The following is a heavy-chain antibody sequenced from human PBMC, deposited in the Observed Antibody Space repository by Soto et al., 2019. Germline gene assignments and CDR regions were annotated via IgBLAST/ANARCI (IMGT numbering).Heavy chain of an antibody. D-gene: IGHD1-1*01. J-gene: IGHJ4*02. V-gene: IGHV2-5*02. CDR2: IYWDDDK. CDR1: GFSLSTSGVG. CDR3: AHRASLQGNWAGGYFDS. Sequence: QITLEESGPPRVKPTQTLTLTCIFSGFSLSTSGVGVGWIRQPPGKALEWLAFIYWDDDKRYSPSLRSRLTLPTDTSGQQVALTMTNMDPADTATYFCAHRASLQGNWAGGYFDSWGQGTLVTVSS.